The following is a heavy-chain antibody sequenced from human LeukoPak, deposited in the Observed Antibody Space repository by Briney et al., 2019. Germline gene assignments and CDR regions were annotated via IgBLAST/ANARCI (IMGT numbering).Heavy chain of an antibody. Sequence: APVKVSCKASGYTFTNYDINWVRQATGQGLEWMGWMNPNSGNTGYAQKFKGRVTITRNNSISTAYMQLNSLTFEDTAVYYGARGPRYCSGGSYYSGTLRGWGQGTLVTVSS. CDR3: ARGPRYCSGGSYYSGTLRG. CDR2: MNPNSGNT. D-gene: IGHD2-15*01. CDR1: GYTFTNYD. V-gene: IGHV1-8*01. J-gene: IGHJ4*02.